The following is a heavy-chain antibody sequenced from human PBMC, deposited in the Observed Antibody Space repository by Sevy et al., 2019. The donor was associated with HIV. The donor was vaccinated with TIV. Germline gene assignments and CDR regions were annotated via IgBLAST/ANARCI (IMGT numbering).Heavy chain of an antibody. J-gene: IGHJ3*02. V-gene: IGHV4-61*01. CDR3: ARDRARTYYYDSSGYYFEAFDI. D-gene: IGHD3-22*01. CDR1: GGSVSSGSYY. Sequence: SETLSLTCTVSGGSVSSGSYYWSWIRQPPGKGLEWIGYIYYSGSTNYNPSLKGRVTISVDTSKNQFYLRLSSVTASDTAVYYCARDRARTYYYDSSGYYFEAFDIWGQGTMVTVSS. CDR2: IYYSGST.